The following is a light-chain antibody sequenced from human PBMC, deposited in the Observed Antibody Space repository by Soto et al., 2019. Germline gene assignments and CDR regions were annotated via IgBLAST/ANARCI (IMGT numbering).Light chain of an antibody. CDR1: SSNIGAGYD. Sequence: QSVLTQPPSVSGAPGQRGTISCTGSSSNIGAGYDVHWYQQLPGTAHKLLIYGNSNRPSGVPDRFSGSKSGTSASLAITGLKAEDEADYYCQSYDSSLSVLVFGGGTKLTVL. CDR2: GNS. CDR3: QSYDSSLSVLV. J-gene: IGLJ2*01. V-gene: IGLV1-40*01.